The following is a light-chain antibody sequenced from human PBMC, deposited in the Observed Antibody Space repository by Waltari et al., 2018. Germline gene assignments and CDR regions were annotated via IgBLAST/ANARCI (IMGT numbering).Light chain of an antibody. Sequence: DIVMTHSPLSLPVTPGEPASISCRSSQSLLHSNGYNYLDWYLQKPGQSPQLLIYLGSNRASGVPDRFSGSGSGTDFTLKIRRVEAEDVGVYYCMQALQTPCTFGQGTKLEIK. V-gene: IGKV2-28*01. CDR3: MQALQTPCT. CDR2: LGS. J-gene: IGKJ2*02. CDR1: QSLLHSNGYNY.